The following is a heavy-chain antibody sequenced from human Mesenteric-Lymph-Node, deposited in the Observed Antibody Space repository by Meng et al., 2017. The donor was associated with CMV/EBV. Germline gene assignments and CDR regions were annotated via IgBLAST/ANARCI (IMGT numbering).Heavy chain of an antibody. Sequence: GESLKISCAASGFTFSRNSMHWVRQAPGKGLEWVAVISYDGSNKYYADSVKGRFTISRDNSKNTLYLQMNSLRAEDTAIYYCARGNQYGWDLWGQGTLVTVSS. CDR3: ARGNQYGWDL. J-gene: IGHJ4*02. CDR2: ISYDGSNK. D-gene: IGHD1-14*01. V-gene: IGHV3-30-3*01. CDR1: GFTFSRNS.